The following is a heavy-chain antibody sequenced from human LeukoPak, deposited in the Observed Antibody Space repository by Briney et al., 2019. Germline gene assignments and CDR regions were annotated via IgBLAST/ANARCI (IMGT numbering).Heavy chain of an antibody. J-gene: IGHJ4*02. V-gene: IGHV1-18*01. D-gene: IGHD1-14*01. CDR3: GRDLNKSFRDVTPEGSDY. Sequence: SVKVSCKASGYTFISYGISWVRHAPGQGLECMGWINAYIGYTNYAQKIQGRVTMNTDISTSTAYMELRSLRSDDTAVYYCGRDLNKSFRDVTPEGSDYWGQRPLVTVSS. CDR1: GYTFISYG. CDR2: INAYIGYT.